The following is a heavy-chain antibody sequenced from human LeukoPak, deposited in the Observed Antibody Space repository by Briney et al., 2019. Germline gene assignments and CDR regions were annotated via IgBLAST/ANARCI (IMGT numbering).Heavy chain of an antibody. CDR3: ARDSMRQLPDY. V-gene: IGHV1-2*02. D-gene: IGHD6-6*01. CDR1: GYTFTGYY. Sequence: ASVKVSCKASGYTFTGYYMHWVRQAPGQGLEWMGWINPNSDGTNYAQKFQGRVTMTRDTSISTAYMELSRLRSDDTAVYYCARDSMRQLPDYWGQGTLVTVSS. J-gene: IGHJ4*02. CDR2: INPNSDGT.